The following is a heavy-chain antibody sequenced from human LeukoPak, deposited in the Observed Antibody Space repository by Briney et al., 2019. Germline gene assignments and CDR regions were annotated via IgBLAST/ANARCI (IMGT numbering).Heavy chain of an antibody. Sequence: PSETLSLTCAVYGGSFSGYYWSWIRQPPGKGLEWIGEINHSGSTNYNPSLKSRVTMSVDTSKNQFSLKLNSVTAADTAVYYCARDRAVAGYLDYWGQGTLVTVSS. CDR1: GGSFSGYY. J-gene: IGHJ4*02. CDR3: ARDRAVAGYLDY. D-gene: IGHD6-19*01. V-gene: IGHV4-34*01. CDR2: INHSGST.